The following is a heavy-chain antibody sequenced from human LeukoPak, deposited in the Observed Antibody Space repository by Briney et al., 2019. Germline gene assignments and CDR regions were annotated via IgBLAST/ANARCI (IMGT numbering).Heavy chain of an antibody. V-gene: IGHV3-7*01. CDR1: GFTLSSYW. CDR2: IKQDGSEK. CDR3: ARRRYSGYYYFDY. Sequence: GGSLRLSCAASGFTLSSYWMSWVRQAPGKGLEWVANIKQDGSEKYYVDSVKGRFTISRDNAKNSLYLQMNSLRAEDTAVYYCARRRYSGYYYFDYWGQGTLVTVSS. D-gene: IGHD5-12*01. J-gene: IGHJ4*02.